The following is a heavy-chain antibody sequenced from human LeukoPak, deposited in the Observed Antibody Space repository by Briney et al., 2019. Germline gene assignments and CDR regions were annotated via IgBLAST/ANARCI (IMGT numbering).Heavy chain of an antibody. CDR1: GGSFSGYY. Sequence: PSETLSLTCAVYGGSFSGYYWSWIRQPPGKGLEWIGEINHSGSTNYNPSLKSRVTISVDTSKNQFSLKLSSVTAADTAVYYCAREAAGTFGGYYYYYYMDVWGKGTTVTISS. D-gene: IGHD6-13*01. CDR3: AREAAGTFGGYYYYYYMDV. V-gene: IGHV4-34*01. J-gene: IGHJ6*03. CDR2: INHSGST.